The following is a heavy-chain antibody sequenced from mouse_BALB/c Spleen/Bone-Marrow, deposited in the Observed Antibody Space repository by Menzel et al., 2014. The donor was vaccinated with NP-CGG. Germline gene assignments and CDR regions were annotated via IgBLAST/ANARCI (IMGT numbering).Heavy chain of an antibody. CDR3: ARDVQYEIHWYVDV. CDR1: GFTFTDYY. Sequence: EVKLMESGGGLVQPGGSLRLSCATSGFTFTDYYMSWVRQPPGKALEWLGFIRNKAHGYTTDYSASVRGRFTISRDYSQNILYLQINTLRAEDSATYDCARDVQYEIHWYVDVWGAGTTVTVSS. V-gene: IGHV7-3*02. D-gene: IGHD2-10*02. CDR2: IRNKAHGYTT. J-gene: IGHJ1*01.